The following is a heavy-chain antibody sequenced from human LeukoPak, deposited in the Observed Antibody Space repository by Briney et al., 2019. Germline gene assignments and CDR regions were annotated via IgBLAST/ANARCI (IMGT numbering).Heavy chain of an antibody. CDR3: ARDHPADIVVVPAAMLDY. CDR2: IWYDGSNK. CDR1: GFTFSSYG. J-gene: IGHJ4*02. Sequence: GGSLRLSCAASGFTFSSYGMHWVRQAPGKGLEWVAVIWYDGSNKYYADSVKGRFTISRDNSKNTLYLQMNSLGAEDTAVYYCARDHPADIVVVPAAMLDYWGQGTLVTVSS. V-gene: IGHV3-33*01. D-gene: IGHD2-2*01.